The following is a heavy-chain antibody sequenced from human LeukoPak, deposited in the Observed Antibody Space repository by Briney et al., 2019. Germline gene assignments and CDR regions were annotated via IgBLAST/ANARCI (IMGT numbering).Heavy chain of an antibody. CDR2: IYYSGST. CDR1: GGSISSYY. Sequence: SETLSLTCAVSGGSISSYYWSWIRQPPGKGLEWIGYIYYSGSTNYNPSLKSRVTISVDTSKNQFSLKLSSVTAADTAVYYCARDGYNAEFDYWGQGTLVTVSS. CDR3: ARDGYNAEFDY. J-gene: IGHJ4*02. V-gene: IGHV4-59*01. D-gene: IGHD5-24*01.